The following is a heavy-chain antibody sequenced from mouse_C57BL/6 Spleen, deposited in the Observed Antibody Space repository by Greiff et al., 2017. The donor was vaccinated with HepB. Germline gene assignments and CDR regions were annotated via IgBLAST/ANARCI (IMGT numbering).Heavy chain of an antibody. CDR3: ARDKDYGGWFAY. J-gene: IGHJ3*01. Sequence: EVKLLESGPGLVKPSQSLSLTCSVTGYSITSGYYWNWIRQFPGNKLEWMGYISYDGSNNYNPSLKNRISITRDTSKNQFFLKLNSVTTEDTATYYCARDKDYGGWFAYWGQGTLVTVSA. D-gene: IGHD2-4*01. CDR2: ISYDGSN. V-gene: IGHV3-6*01. CDR1: GYSITSGYY.